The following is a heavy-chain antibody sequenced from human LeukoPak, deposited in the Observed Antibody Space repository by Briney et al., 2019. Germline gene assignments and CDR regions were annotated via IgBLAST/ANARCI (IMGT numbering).Heavy chain of an antibody. J-gene: IGHJ4*02. CDR1: GFTFSSYA. CDR2: ISGSVGST. Sequence: GGSLRLSCAASGFTFSSYAMSWVRQAPGEWLEWVSSISGSVGSTYYADSGKGRFTISRDNSKNTVYLQMNSLRAEDTAMYYCVTETTVTGWGYWGQGTLVTVSS. V-gene: IGHV3-23*01. CDR3: VTETTVTGWGY. D-gene: IGHD4-17*01.